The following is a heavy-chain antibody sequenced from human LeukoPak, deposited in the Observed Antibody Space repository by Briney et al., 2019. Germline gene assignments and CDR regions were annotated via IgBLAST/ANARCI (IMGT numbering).Heavy chain of an antibody. V-gene: IGHV3-9*01. CDR3: AKEFMTTFGGDTRGAFDI. Sequence: GGSLRLSCAASGFTFDDYAMHWVRQAPGKGLEWVSGISWNSGSIDYADSVKGRFTISRDNAKDSLYMQMNSLRAEDTALYYCAKEFMTTFGGDTRGAFDIWGQGTMVTVSS. J-gene: IGHJ3*02. D-gene: IGHD3-16*01. CDR2: ISWNSGSI. CDR1: GFTFDDYA.